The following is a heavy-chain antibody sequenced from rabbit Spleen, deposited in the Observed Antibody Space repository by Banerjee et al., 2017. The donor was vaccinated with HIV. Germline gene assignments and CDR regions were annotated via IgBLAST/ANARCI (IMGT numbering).Heavy chain of an antibody. D-gene: IGHD4-2*01. V-gene: IGHV1S45*01. J-gene: IGHJ6*01. Sequence: QEQLVESGGGLVQPGGSLKLSCTVSVFDISKYGVTWVRQAPGKGLEWIACIYAGSSGDTYSATWAKGRFTVSKTSSTTVTLQMTSLTAADTATYFCARDAGTSFSTYGMDLWGPGTLVTVS. CDR2: IYAGSSGDT. CDR1: VFDISKYG. CDR3: ARDAGTSFSTYGMDL.